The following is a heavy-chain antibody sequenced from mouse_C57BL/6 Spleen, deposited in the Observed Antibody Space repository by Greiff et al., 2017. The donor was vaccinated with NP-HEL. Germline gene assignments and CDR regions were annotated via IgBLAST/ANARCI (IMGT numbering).Heavy chain of an antibody. Sequence: VQLQQSGAELARPGASVKLSCKASGYTFISYGISWVKQRTGQGLEWIGEIYPRSGNTYYNEKFKGKATLTADKSSSTAYMELRSLTSEDSEVYFCARSRGSFYFDYWGQGTTLTVSS. D-gene: IGHD1-1*01. V-gene: IGHV1-81*01. CDR3: ARSRGSFYFDY. CDR1: GYTFISYG. CDR2: IYPRSGNT. J-gene: IGHJ2*01.